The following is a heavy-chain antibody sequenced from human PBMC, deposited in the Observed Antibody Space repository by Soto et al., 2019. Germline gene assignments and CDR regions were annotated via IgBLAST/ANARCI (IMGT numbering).Heavy chain of an antibody. J-gene: IGHJ6*02. CDR3: AREGVAPYYYYGMDV. D-gene: IGHD5-12*01. V-gene: IGHV1-18*01. CDR2: ISSYNGDT. CDR1: GYTFTRSG. Sequence: ASVKVSCKASGYTFTRSGISWVRQAPGRGPEWMGWISSYNGDTNYAQTFQGRVTMTTDTSTSTAYMELRSLRSDDTAVYYCAREGVAPYYYYGMDVWGQGTPVTVSS.